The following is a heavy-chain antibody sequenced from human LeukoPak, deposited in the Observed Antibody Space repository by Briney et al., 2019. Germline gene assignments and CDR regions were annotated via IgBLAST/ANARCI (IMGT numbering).Heavy chain of an antibody. CDR2: IYPGDSDT. D-gene: IGHD6-13*01. V-gene: IGHV5-51*01. J-gene: IGHJ3*02. Sequence: GESLKISCKCSGYSSTSYWNGWVRQMPGKGLEWMGIIYPGDSDTRYSPSFQGQVTISADKSINTAYLQWSSLKASDTAMYNSARLANDAFEIWGQGKMVTVSS. CDR1: GYSSTSYW. CDR3: ARLANDAFEI.